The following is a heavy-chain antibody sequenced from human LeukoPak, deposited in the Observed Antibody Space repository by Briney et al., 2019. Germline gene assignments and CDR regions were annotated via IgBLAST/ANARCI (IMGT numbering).Heavy chain of an antibody. CDR3: ARTRYYYNSRSYGAPYYFDY. Sequence: SETLSLTCTVSAGSITSRNYYWAWIRQPPGKGLEWIGSIYYSGSTYYNPSLKSRVTISVDTSKNQFSLKLSSVTAADTAVYYCARTRYYYNSRSYGAPYYFDYWGQGTLVTVSS. J-gene: IGHJ4*02. CDR1: AGSITSRNYY. CDR2: IYYSGST. V-gene: IGHV4-39*01. D-gene: IGHD3-10*01.